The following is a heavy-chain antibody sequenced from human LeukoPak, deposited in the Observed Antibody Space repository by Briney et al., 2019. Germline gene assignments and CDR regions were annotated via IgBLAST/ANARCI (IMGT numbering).Heavy chain of an antibody. V-gene: IGHV3-30*04. CDR1: GFTFSSYA. J-gene: IGHJ4*02. CDR3: AKDRYSGLNTIDY. D-gene: IGHD6-13*01. CDR2: ISYDGSYK. Sequence: GGSLRLSCAASGFTFSSYAIHWVRQAPGKGLEWVSVISYDGSYKFYADSVKGRFTISRDNSKRTLYLQMNSLRAEDTAVYYCAKDRYSGLNTIDYWGQGTLVTVSS.